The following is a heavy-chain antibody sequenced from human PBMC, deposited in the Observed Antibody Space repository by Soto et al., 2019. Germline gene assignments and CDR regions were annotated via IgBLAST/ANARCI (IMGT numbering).Heavy chain of an antibody. Sequence: GGSXRLSCAASGVTCSGSSIHLFRQASGKGLELVGRIRSKANSYATAYAASVKGRFTISRDDSKNTAYLQMNSLKTEDTAVYYCTFLPSLVAHRQGHSSYGMDVWGQGTTVTSP. J-gene: IGHJ6*02. D-gene: IGHD6-6*01. CDR1: GVTCSGSS. CDR2: IRSKANSYAT. V-gene: IGHV3-73*01. CDR3: TFLPSLVAHRQGHSSYGMDV.